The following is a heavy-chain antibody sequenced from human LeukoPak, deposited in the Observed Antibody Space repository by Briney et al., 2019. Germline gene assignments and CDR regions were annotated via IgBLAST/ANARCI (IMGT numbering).Heavy chain of an antibody. J-gene: IGHJ3*02. V-gene: IGHV1-24*01. CDR2: YDPEDGET. CDR1: GYTLTELS. CDR3: ATRREGGRVDAFDI. Sequence: ASVKVSCKVSGYTLTELSMHWVRQAPGKGLEWMGGYDPEDGETIYAQKFQGRVTMTEDTSTDTAYMELSSLRSEDTAVYYCATRREGGRVDAFDIWGQGTMVTVSS. D-gene: IGHD1-26*01.